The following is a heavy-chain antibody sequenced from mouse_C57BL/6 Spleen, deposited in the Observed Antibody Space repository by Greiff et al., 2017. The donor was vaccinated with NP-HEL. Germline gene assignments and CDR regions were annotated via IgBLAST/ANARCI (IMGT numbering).Heavy chain of an antibody. CDR1: GFTFSDYY. V-gene: IGHV5-16*01. J-gene: IGHJ2*01. CDR3: ARTPEDYFDY. CDR2: INYDGSST. Sequence: EVKLVESEGGLVQPGSSMKLSCTASGFTFSDYYMAWVRQVPEKGLEWVANINYDGSSTYYLDSLKSRFIISRDNAKNILYLQMSSLKSEDTATYYCARTPEDYFDYWGQGTTLTVSS.